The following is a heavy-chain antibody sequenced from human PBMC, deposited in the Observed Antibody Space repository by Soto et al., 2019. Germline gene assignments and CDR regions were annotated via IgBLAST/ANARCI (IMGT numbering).Heavy chain of an antibody. V-gene: IGHV4-4*02. J-gene: IGHJ4*02. Sequence: PSETLSLTCAVSGGSISSSNWWSWVRQPPGKGLEWIGEIYHSGSTNYNPSLKSRVTISVDKSKNQFSLKLSPVTAADTAVYYCAREDRITGTTYYFDYWGQGTLVTVSS. D-gene: IGHD1-20*01. CDR1: GGSISSSNW. CDR2: IYHSGST. CDR3: AREDRITGTTYYFDY.